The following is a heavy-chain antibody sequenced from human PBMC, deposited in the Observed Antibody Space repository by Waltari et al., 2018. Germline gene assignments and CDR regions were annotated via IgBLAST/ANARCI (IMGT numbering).Heavy chain of an antibody. CDR3: AKDMSGELSFFWYFDL. D-gene: IGHD3-10*02. CDR1: GFTFDDYA. Sequence: EVQLVESGGGLVQPGRSLRLSCAASGFTFDDYAMHWVRQAPGKGREWVSGISWNSGSIGYADSVKGRFTISRDNAKNSLYLQMNSLRAEDTALYYCAKDMSGELSFFWYFDLWGRGTLVTVSS. V-gene: IGHV3-9*01. CDR2: ISWNSGSI. J-gene: IGHJ2*01.